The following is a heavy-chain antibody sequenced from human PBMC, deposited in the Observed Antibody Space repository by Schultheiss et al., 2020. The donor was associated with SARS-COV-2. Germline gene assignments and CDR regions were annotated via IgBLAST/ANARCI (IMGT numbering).Heavy chain of an antibody. D-gene: IGHD1-26*01. J-gene: IGHJ4*02. Sequence: GGSLRLSCAASGFTFSSYAMSWVRQAPGKGLEWVSSISSSSSYIYYADSVKGRFTISRDNAKNSLYLQMNSLRAEDTAVYYCARSPEPSGSSDYWGQGTLVTVSS. V-gene: IGHV3-21*01. CDR1: GFTFSSYA. CDR3: ARSPEPSGSSDY. CDR2: ISSSSSYI.